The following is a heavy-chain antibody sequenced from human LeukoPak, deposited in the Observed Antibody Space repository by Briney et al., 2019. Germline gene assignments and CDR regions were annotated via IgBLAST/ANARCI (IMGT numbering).Heavy chain of an antibody. Sequence: GASVKVSCKASGYTFTSYAMHWVRQAPGQRLEWMGWIIAGNGNTKYSQKFQGRVTITRDTSASTAYMELSSLRSEDTAVYYCARDRAVAGTFDYWGQGTLVTVSS. J-gene: IGHJ4*02. CDR3: ARDRAVAGTFDY. V-gene: IGHV1-3*01. D-gene: IGHD6-19*01. CDR2: IIAGNGNT. CDR1: GYTFTSYA.